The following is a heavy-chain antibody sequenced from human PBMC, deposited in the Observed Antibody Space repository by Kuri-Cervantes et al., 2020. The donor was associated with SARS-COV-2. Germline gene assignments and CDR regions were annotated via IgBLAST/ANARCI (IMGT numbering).Heavy chain of an antibody. CDR2: ISAYNGNT. CDR1: GYTFTSYG. J-gene: IGHJ4*02. CDR3: ARVSLSGYYTN. Sequence: ASVKVSCKASGYTFTSYGISWVRQAPGQGLEWMGWISAYNGNTNYAQKLQGRVTMTTDTSTSTAYMELSGLRSEDTAVYYCARVSLSGYYTNWGQGTLVTVSS. D-gene: IGHD3-22*01. V-gene: IGHV1-18*01.